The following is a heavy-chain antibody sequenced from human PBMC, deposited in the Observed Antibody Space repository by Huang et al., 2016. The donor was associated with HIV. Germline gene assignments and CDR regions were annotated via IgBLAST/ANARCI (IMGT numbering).Heavy chain of an antibody. CDR2: INSDGSSS. Sequence: EVQLVESGGGLVQPGGSLRLSCAASGFTFSSYWMHWVRQAQGKGLVVVSRINSDGSSSGYADSVKGRFTISRYNAKNTLYLQMNSLRAEDTAVYYCVRDPRIQSWLNYFDYWGQGTLVSVSS. CDR3: VRDPRIQSWLNYFDY. D-gene: IGHD3-22*01. V-gene: IGHV3-74*01. CDR1: GFTFSSYW. J-gene: IGHJ4*02.